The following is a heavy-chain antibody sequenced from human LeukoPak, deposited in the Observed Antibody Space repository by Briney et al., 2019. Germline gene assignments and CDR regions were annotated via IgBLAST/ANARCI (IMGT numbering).Heavy chain of an antibody. V-gene: IGHV3-30*04. CDR3: AREGMVYASDY. Sequence: PGGSLRLSCAVSGFTFSSYAMHWVRQAPGKGLEWVAVISYDGSNKYYADSVKGRFTISRDNAKNSLYLQMNSLRAEDTAVYYCAREGMVYASDYWGQGTLVTVSS. J-gene: IGHJ4*02. CDR2: ISYDGSNK. D-gene: IGHD2-8*01. CDR1: GFTFSSYA.